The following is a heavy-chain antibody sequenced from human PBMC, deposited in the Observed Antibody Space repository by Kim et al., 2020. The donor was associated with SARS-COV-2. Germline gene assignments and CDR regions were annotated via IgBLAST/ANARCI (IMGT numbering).Heavy chain of an antibody. Sequence: SETLSLTCTVSGGSISSYYWSWIRQPPGKGLEWIGYIYYSGSTNYNPSLKSRVTISVDTSKNQFSLKLSSVTAADTAVYYCARVASSIAVAVAFDPWCQGVLVIFFS. V-gene: IGHV4-59*01. J-gene: IGHJ5*02. D-gene: IGHD6-19*01. CDR1: GGSISSYY. CDR2: IYYSGST. CDR3: ARVASSIAVAVAFDP.